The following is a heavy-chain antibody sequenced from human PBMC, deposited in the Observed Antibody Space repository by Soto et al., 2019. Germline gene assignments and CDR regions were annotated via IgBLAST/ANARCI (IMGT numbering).Heavy chain of an antibody. Sequence: EVQLVESGGGLVRTGGCLRLSCAAYGFTFSSYSMNWVRQAPGKGLEWVSSISSSSSYIYYADSMKGRFTISRDNANNSLYLQMNSLRAEDMAVYYCASTNSRSYYMDVWGKGTTVTVSS. J-gene: IGHJ6*03. D-gene: IGHD6-13*01. CDR3: ASTNSRSYYMDV. CDR1: GFTFSSYS. CDR2: ISSSSSYI. V-gene: IGHV3-21*01.